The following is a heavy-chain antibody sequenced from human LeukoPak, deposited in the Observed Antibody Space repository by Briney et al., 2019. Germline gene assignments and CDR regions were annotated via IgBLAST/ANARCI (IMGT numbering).Heavy chain of an antibody. V-gene: IGHV4-34*01. CDR2: INHSGST. J-gene: IGHJ4*02. D-gene: IGHD3-3*01. CDR3: ASRGAYSGQVVDYDFWSGYTRITGFDY. Sequence: SETLSLTCAVYGGSFSGYYWSWIRQPPGKGLEWIGEINHSGSTNYNPSLKSRVTISVDTSKNQFSLKLSSVTAADTAVYYCASRGAYSGQVVDYDFWSGYTRITGFDYWGQGTLVTVSS. CDR1: GGSFSGYY.